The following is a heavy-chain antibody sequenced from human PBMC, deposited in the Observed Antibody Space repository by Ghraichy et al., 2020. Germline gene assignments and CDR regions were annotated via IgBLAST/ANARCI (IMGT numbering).Heavy chain of an antibody. D-gene: IGHD3-16*01. CDR2: MYQAGSD. J-gene: IGHJ5*02. Sequence: SLTCTVSGGSIRSGGYSWTWIRQPPGKGLEWIGYMYQAGSDHYNPSLNNRATISLDRSNNHFSLTLRSVTAADTAVYYCAREKGFRVGEFNPWGQGTLVTVSS. CDR1: GGSIRSGGYS. V-gene: IGHV4-30-2*01. CDR3: AREKGFRVGEFNP.